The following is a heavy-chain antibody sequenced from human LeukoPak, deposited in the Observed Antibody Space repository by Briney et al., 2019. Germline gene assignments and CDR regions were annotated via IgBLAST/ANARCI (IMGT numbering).Heavy chain of an antibody. CDR1: GVSLRGYY. D-gene: IGHD1-7*01. V-gene: IGHV4-34*01. CDR2: ISHEGDS. CDR3: ARGRNYVSDFYFDV. Sequence: SETLSLTCAVYGVSLRGYYWCWIRQSPEKGLERIGEISHEGDSIYNPSLKSRLTLSVDMSKNQFSLKLRSVTAADTAVYYCARGRNYVSDFYFDVWGKGTTVIVSS. J-gene: IGHJ6*03.